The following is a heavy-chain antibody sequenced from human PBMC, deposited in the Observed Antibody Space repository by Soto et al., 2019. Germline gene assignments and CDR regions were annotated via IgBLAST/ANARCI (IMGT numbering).Heavy chain of an antibody. CDR3: ARAGYCGDTSCYERRPDWFDP. D-gene: IGHD2-2*01. J-gene: IGHJ5*02. CDR1: GFSLSDVRLG. V-gene: IGHV2-26*01. CDR2: IFSNDER. Sequence: QVTLKESGPVLVKPTETLTLTCTVSGFSLSDVRLGVSWIRQPPGKALEWLAHIFSNDERSYTTSLKSRLTISEDTSKSQVVLTMTNVDPVDTATYYCARAGYCGDTSCYERRPDWFDPWGQGTLVTVSS.